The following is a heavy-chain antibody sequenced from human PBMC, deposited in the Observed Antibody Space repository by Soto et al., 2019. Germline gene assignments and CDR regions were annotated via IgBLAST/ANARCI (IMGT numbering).Heavy chain of an antibody. D-gene: IGHD3-10*01. CDR1: GFTFGSYA. CDR3: AKEANYYGSGSYRYRNWFDP. Sequence: AGGSLRLSCAASGFTFGSYAMSWVRQAPGKGLEWVSAISGSGGSTYYADSVKGRFTISRDNSKNTLYLQMNSLRAEDTAVYYCAKEANYYGSGSYRYRNWFDPWGQGTLVTVSS. J-gene: IGHJ5*02. V-gene: IGHV3-23*01. CDR2: ISGSGGST.